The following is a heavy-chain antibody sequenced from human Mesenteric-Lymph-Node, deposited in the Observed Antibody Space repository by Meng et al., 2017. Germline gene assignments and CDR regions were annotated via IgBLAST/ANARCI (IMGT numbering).Heavy chain of an antibody. CDR2: ISAYNGNT. D-gene: IGHD1-26*01. CDR3: ARIGATTPGGPIADY. CDR1: GYTFTSYG. J-gene: IGHJ4*02. V-gene: IGHV1-18*01. Sequence: ASVKVSCKASGYTFTSYGISWVRQAPGQGLEWMGWISAYNGNTNYAQKLQGRVTMTTDTSTSTAYMELRSLRSDDTAVYYCARIGATTPGGPIADYWGQGTLVTVSS.